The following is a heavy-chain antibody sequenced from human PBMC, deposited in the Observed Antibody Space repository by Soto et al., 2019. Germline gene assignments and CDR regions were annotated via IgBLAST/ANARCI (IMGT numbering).Heavy chain of an antibody. J-gene: IGHJ6*02. Sequence: GGSLRLSCAASGFTFSSYAMSWVRQAPGKGLEWVSAISGSGGSTYYADSVKGRFTISRDNSKNTLYLQMNSLRAEDTAVYYCAKLSGPQRFLEWLGYYYYGMDVWGQGTTVTVSS. CDR1: GFTFSSYA. CDR2: ISGSGGST. D-gene: IGHD3-3*01. CDR3: AKLSGPQRFLEWLGYYYYGMDV. V-gene: IGHV3-23*01.